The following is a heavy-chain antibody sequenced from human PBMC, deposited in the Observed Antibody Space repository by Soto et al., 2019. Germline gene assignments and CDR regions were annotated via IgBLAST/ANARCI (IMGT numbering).Heavy chain of an antibody. Sequence: SETLSLTCTVSGGSISSSSYYWGWIRQPPGKGLEWIGSIYYSGSTYYNPSLKSRVTISVDTSKNQFSLKLSSVTAADTAVYYCARRIGYCSSTSCNHYYYYGMDVWGQGTTVTVSS. CDR3: ARRIGYCSSTSCNHYYYYGMDV. CDR2: IYYSGST. CDR1: GGSISSSSYY. D-gene: IGHD2-2*03. V-gene: IGHV4-39*01. J-gene: IGHJ6*02.